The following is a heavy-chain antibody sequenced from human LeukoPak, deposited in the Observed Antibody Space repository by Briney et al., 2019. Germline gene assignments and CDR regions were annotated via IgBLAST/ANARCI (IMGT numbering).Heavy chain of an antibody. CDR2: ISGSGGST. CDR3: AKPPYVDTAMVTGFDY. CDR1: GFTFSSYA. Sequence: GGSLRLSCAAYGFTFSSYAMSWVRQAPGKGLEWVSAISGSGGSTYYADSVKGRFTISRDNSKNTLYLQMNSLRAEDTAVYYCAKPPYVDTAMVTGFDYWGQGTLVTVSS. D-gene: IGHD5-18*01. V-gene: IGHV3-23*01. J-gene: IGHJ4*02.